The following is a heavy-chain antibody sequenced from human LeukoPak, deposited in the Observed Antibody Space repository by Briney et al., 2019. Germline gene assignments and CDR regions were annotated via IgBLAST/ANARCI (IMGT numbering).Heavy chain of an antibody. J-gene: IGHJ4*02. CDR1: GGSISSYY. CDR2: IYYSGTT. D-gene: IGHD6-13*01. Sequence: PSETLSLTCTVSGGSISSYYWSWIRQPPGKGLEWIGYIYYSGTTNYNPSLKSRVTISVDTSKNQFSLKLSSVTAAGTAVHYCARGVYIAAAQYGYWGQGTLVTVSS. CDR3: ARGVYIAAAQYGY. V-gene: IGHV4-59*01.